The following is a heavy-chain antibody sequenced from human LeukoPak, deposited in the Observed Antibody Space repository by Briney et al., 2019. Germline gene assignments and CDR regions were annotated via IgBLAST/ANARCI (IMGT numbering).Heavy chain of an antibody. D-gene: IGHD3-10*01. Sequence: SETLSLTCTVSGGSISSYYWSWIRQPPGKGLEWIGEINHSGSTFYNPSLKSRVTISVDTSKNQFSLKLSSVTAADTAVYYRARDQDYYGSGSYGPDYWGQGTLVTVSS. V-gene: IGHV4-59*12. J-gene: IGHJ4*02. CDR3: ARDQDYYGSGSYGPDY. CDR1: GGSISSYY. CDR2: INHSGST.